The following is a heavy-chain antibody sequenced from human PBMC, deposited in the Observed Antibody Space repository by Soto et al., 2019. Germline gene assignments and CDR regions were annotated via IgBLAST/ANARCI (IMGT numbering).Heavy chain of an antibody. V-gene: IGHV1-8*01. J-gene: IGHJ4*02. Sequence: ASEKVSCKASGYTFTSYDINWVRQATGQGLEWMGWMNPNSGNTGYAQKFQGRVTMTRNTSISTAYMELSSLRSEDTAVYYCARGRGCSSTSCYPHYWGQGTLVTVSS. CDR1: GYTFTSYD. CDR2: MNPNSGNT. D-gene: IGHD2-2*01. CDR3: ARGRGCSSTSCYPHY.